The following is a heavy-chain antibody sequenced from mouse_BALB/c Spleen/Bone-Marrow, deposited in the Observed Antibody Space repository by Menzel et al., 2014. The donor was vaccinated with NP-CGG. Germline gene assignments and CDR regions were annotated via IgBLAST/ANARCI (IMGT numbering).Heavy chain of an antibody. CDR2: INPDSNTI. CDR1: GFAFSSYW. J-gene: IGHJ3*01. CDR3: ARLGYCGWFAY. D-gene: IGHD2-3*01. V-gene: IGHV4-1*02. Sequence: EVLLLQSGGGLVQPGGSLKLSCAASGFAFSSYWLSWVRQAPGQGLEWIGEINPDSNTIHYTPSLKDKSIISRDKDTNTLYLQMRKGRSEEEDLDDCARLGYCGWFAYWGQGTLVTVSA.